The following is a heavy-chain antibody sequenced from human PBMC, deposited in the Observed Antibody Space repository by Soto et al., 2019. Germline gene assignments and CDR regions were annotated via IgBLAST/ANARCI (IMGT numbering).Heavy chain of an antibody. J-gene: IGHJ4*02. D-gene: IGHD3-3*01. CDR3: ARWSYIDY. Sequence: LILSFVASGFSFGSYALTWVRQAPGKGLEWVSTISGSDGKTFYADAVKGRFSISRDISQSTLYLQMNSLRADDTAIYYCARWSYIDYWGQGTRVTAPQ. CDR1: GFSFGSYA. V-gene: IGHV3-23*01. CDR2: ISGSDGKT.